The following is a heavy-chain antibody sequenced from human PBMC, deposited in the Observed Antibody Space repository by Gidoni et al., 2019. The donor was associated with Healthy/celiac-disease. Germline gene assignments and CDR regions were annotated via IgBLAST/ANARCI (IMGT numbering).Heavy chain of an antibody. Sequence: EVQLLESGGGLVQPGGSLRLSCAASGFTFRRYAMSWVRQAPGYGLEWVSAISGSGGSTYYAASVKGRFTISRANSKNTLYLQMNSLRAEDTAVYYCARREPPDTWGQGTLVTVSS. V-gene: IGHV3-23*01. J-gene: IGHJ5*02. CDR2: ISGSGGST. CDR1: GFTFRRYA. CDR3: ARREPPDT.